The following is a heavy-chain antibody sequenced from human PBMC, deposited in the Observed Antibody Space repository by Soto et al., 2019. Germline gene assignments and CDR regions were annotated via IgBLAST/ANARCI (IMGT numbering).Heavy chain of an antibody. V-gene: IGHV1-18*01. CDR3: ARGKVNSDILTSYYNNYYYYMDV. D-gene: IGHD3-9*01. Sequence: ASVKVSCKASGYTFTSYGISWVRQAPGQGLEWMGWISAYNGNTNYAQKLQGRVTMTTDTSTSTAYMELRSLRSDDTAVYYCARGKVNSDILTSYYNNYYYYMDVWGKGSTVTVS. CDR1: GYTFTSYG. CDR2: ISAYNGNT. J-gene: IGHJ6*03.